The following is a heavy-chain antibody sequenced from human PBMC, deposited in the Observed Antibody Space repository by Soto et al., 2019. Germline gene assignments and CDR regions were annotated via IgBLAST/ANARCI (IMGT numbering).Heavy chain of an antibody. V-gene: IGHV4-30-2*01. CDR2: IYHSGST. Sequence: PSETLSLTCAVSGGSISSGGYFWSWIRQPPGKGLEWIGYIYHSGSTYYNPSLKSRVTISVDRSKNQFSLKLSSVSAAGTAVYYCARGLGPWGQGTLVTVSS. J-gene: IGHJ5*02. CDR3: ARGLGP. D-gene: IGHD3-10*01. CDR1: GGSISSGGYF.